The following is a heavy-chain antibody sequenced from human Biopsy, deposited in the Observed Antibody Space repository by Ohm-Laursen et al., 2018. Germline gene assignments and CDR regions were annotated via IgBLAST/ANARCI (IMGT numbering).Heavy chain of an antibody. J-gene: IGHJ4*02. CDR1: GDSINSSY. D-gene: IGHD2-15*01. CDR3: ARRGSGGRSFDS. CDR2: ISNSGNT. V-gene: IGHV4-59*08. Sequence: SDTLSLTCTVSGDSINSSYWSWIRQPPGKGLEWIGFISNSGNTNYNPSLKSRVTISVDTSKNQISLKLGSVTVADTAVFYCARRGSGGRSFDSWGQGSLVTVSS.